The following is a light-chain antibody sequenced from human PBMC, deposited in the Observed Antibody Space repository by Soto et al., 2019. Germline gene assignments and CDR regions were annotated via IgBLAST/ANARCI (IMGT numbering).Light chain of an antibody. CDR1: SSNIGAGYD. J-gene: IGLJ2*01. V-gene: IGLV1-40*01. Sequence: QSVLTQPPSVSGAPGQRVTISCTGSSSNIGAGYDVHWYQQLPGTAPKLLIYGNSNRPSGVPDRFSGSKSGTSASLAITGLQAEDEADYHCAAWDDSLSGVVFGGGTKVTVL. CDR2: GNS. CDR3: AAWDDSLSGVV.